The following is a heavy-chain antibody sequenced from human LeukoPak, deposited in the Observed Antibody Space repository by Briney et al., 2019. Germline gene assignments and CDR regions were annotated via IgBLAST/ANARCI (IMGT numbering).Heavy chain of an antibody. Sequence: SVKVSCKASGGTFSSYAISWVRQAPGQGLEWMGGIIPIFGTANYAQKFQGRVTITADESTSTANMELSSLRSEDTAVYYCARDHRGTGTIVARFDYWGQGTLVTVSS. CDR3: ARDHRGTGTIVARFDY. CDR2: IIPIFGTA. CDR1: GGTFSSYA. V-gene: IGHV1-69*13. D-gene: IGHD1-7*01. J-gene: IGHJ4*02.